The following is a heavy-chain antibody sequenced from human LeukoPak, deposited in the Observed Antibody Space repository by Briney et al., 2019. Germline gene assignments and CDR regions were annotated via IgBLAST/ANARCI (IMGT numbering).Heavy chain of an antibody. J-gene: IGHJ4*02. Sequence: PGGSLRLSCAASGFTVSSNYMSWVRQAPGKGLEWVSVIYSGGSTYYADSVKGRFTISRDNSKNTLYLQMSSLRAEDTAVYYCARAHNYYDSSGYRYRDYWGQGTLVTVSS. CDR3: ARAHNYYDSSGYRYRDY. CDR1: GFTVSSNY. D-gene: IGHD3-22*01. CDR2: IYSGGST. V-gene: IGHV3-66*01.